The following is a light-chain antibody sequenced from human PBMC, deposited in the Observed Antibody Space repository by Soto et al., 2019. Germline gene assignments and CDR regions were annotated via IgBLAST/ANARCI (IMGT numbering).Light chain of an antibody. J-gene: IGKJ1*01. V-gene: IGKV1-5*01. CDR3: QQYKSYSQT. CDR2: DAS. Sequence: DIQMTQSPSSLSASVGDRVTITCRPSQSISSWLAWYQQKPGKAPKLLIYDASSLESGVPSRFSGSGSGTEFTLTISSLQPDDFATYYCQQYKSYSQTFGQGTIVDIK. CDR1: QSISSW.